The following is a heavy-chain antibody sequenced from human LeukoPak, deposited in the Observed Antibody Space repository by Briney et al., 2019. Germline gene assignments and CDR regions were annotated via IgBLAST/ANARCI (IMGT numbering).Heavy chain of an antibody. CDR1: GFTFSSYG. D-gene: IGHD1-26*01. V-gene: IGHV3-23*01. J-gene: IGHJ4*02. CDR2: ISGSGGST. Sequence: PGGSLRLSCAASGFTFSSYGMSWVRQAPGKGLEWVSAISGSGGSTYYADSVKGRFTISRDNSKNTLYLQMNSLRAEDTAVYYCAKATRGSHLRGFDYWGQGTLVTVSS. CDR3: AKATRGSHLRGFDY.